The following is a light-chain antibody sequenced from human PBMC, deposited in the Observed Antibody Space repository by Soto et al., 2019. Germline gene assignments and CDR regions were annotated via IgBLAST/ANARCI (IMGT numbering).Light chain of an antibody. CDR1: FSDIGGYNF. Sequence: QSALTQPASASGSPGQSVTISCAGTFSDIGGYNFVSWYQQHPDGAPKLLIYDKNLRPSGIPDRFSGSKSGTSATLGITGLQTGDEADYYCGTWDDRLNGVVFGGGTKLTVL. CDR2: DKN. CDR3: GTWDDRLNGVV. V-gene: IGLV1-51*01. J-gene: IGLJ3*02.